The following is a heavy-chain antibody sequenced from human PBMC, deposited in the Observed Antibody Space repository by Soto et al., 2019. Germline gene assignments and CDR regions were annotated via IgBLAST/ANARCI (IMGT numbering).Heavy chain of an antibody. D-gene: IGHD1-1*01. CDR3: AKESGAPAGTAEY. Sequence: QVQLQESGPGLVKPSETLSLTCTVSGASFSNSYWSWIRRPAGKGLEWIGRISASWNTNYNPSLKSRVTMSIDTSKNQFSLKVTSVTAADTALYYCAKESGAPAGTAEYWGQGILVTVSS. J-gene: IGHJ4*02. CDR1: GASFSNSY. V-gene: IGHV4-4*07. CDR2: ISASWNT.